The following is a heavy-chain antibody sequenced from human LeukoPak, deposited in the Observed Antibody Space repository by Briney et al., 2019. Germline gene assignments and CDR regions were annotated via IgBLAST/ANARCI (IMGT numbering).Heavy chain of an antibody. CDR2: ISYDGSNK. Sequence: GGSLRLSCAASGFTFSSYGMHWVRQAPGKGLEWVAVISYDGSNKYYADSVKGRFTISRDNSKNTLYLQMNSLRAEDTAVYYCANAQYGSGSDAFDIWGQGTMVTVSS. J-gene: IGHJ3*02. CDR1: GFTFSSYG. V-gene: IGHV3-30*18. CDR3: ANAQYGSGSDAFDI. D-gene: IGHD3-10*01.